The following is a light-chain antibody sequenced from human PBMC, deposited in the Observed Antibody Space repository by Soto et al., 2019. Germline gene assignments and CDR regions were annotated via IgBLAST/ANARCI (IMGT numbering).Light chain of an antibody. CDR2: DVT. Sequence: QSALTQPHSVSGSPGQSVTISCTGTSSDVGGYSYVSWYQQHPGKAPELIIYDVTERPSGVPDRFSGSKSGNTASLTISGLQVEDEADYYCCSYTGSYSDVFGIGTKLTVL. J-gene: IGLJ1*01. CDR1: SSDVGGYSY. V-gene: IGLV2-11*01. CDR3: CSYTGSYSDV.